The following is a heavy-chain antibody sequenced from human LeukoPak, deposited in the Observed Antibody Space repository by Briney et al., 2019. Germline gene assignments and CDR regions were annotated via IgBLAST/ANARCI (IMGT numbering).Heavy chain of an antibody. D-gene: IGHD2-15*01. CDR1: GYTFTGYY. CDR2: INPHSGGT. J-gene: IGHJ4*02. CDR3: AREVGAADSKHFDF. V-gene: IGHV1-2*02. Sequence: ASVKVSCKASGYTFTGYYIHWVRQAPGQGLEWMGWINPHSGGTNYAQKFQGRATMTRDTSITTAYMELSRLRSDDTAVYYCAREVGAADSKHFDFGGREPLVTVPS.